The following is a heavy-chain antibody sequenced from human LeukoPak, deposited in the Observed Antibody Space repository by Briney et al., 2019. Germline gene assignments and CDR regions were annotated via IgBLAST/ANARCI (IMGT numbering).Heavy chain of an antibody. CDR2: INWNGGST. Sequence: GGSLRLSCAASGFTFDDYGMSWVRHAPGKGLEWVSGINWNGGSTVYADSVKGRFTISRDNAKNCLYLQMNSRRAEDTALYYCARGGSGGWGYYYYYMDVWGKGTTVTVSS. CDR3: ARGGSGGWGYYYYYMDV. V-gene: IGHV3-20*04. CDR1: GFTFDDYG. J-gene: IGHJ6*03. D-gene: IGHD3-16*01.